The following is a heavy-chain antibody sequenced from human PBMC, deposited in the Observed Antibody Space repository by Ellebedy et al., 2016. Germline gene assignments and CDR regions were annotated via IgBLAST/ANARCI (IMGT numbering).Heavy chain of an antibody. CDR3: ARLLVAAGDLIGLDY. D-gene: IGHD6-13*01. CDR1: GFSFSDQY. V-gene: IGHV3-72*01. J-gene: IGHJ4*02. Sequence: GESLKISCAVSGFSFSDQYLDWVRQTPGKGLEWVGRIKNKANSYITEYAASVRGRFSVSRDDSKNSLYLQMNSLKTEDTAMYYCARLLVAAGDLIGLDYWGQGTLVTVSS. CDR2: IKNKANSYIT.